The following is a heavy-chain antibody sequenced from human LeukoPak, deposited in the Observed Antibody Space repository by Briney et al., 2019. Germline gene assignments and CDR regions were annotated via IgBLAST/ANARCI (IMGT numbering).Heavy chain of an antibody. CDR1: GFTFSSYS. CDR3: ARVPVGSGSYDYYYGMDV. J-gene: IGHJ6*02. CDR2: ISSSSSTI. V-gene: IGHV3-48*04. D-gene: IGHD3-10*01. Sequence: GGSLRLSCAASGFTFSSYSMNWVRQAPGKGLEWVSYISSSSSTIYYADSVKGRFTISRDNAKNSLYLQMNSLRAEDTAVYYCARVPVGSGSYDYYYGMDVWGQGTTVTVSS.